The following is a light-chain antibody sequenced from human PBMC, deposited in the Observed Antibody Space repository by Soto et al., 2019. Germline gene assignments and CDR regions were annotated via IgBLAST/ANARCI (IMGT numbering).Light chain of an antibody. Sequence: DMEMTQSPSSLSASVGDRVTITCRASQSISNYLNWYQHKPGKVPQLLIYAASSLQSGVPTRFSGSGSGTHFTLTINSLQPEDFATYYCQQSYGTPLTFGGGTKIEIK. J-gene: IGKJ4*01. CDR3: QQSYGTPLT. CDR1: QSISNY. V-gene: IGKV1-39*01. CDR2: AAS.